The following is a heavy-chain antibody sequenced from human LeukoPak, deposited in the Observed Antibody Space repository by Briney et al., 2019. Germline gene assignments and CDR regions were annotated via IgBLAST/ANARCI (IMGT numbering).Heavy chain of an antibody. Sequence: SETLSLTCTVSGDSFNIVTDYWPWIRQPPGKGLVWIESGDYSGGTYYNPSLESRLAISADMSKTQFSLKLTSVTGADTAVYYCAGERGEEYSSGWYKRNYFDNWGQGIRVTVSS. V-gene: IGHV4-39*07. D-gene: IGHD6-19*01. CDR1: GDSFNIVTDY. CDR3: AGERGEEYSSGWYKRNYFDN. CDR2: GDYSGGT. J-gene: IGHJ4*02.